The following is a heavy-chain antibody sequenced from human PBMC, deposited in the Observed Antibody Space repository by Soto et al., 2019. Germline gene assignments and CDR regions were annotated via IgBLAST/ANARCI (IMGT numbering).Heavy chain of an antibody. CDR2: ISYDGSNK. CDR1: GFTFSSYG. J-gene: IGHJ6*02. D-gene: IGHD3-22*01. CDR3: AKDSEGSGYFLYYYYGMDV. V-gene: IGHV3-30*18. Sequence: PGGSLRLSCAASGFTFSSYGMHWVRQAPGKGLEWVAVISYDGSNKYYADSVKGRFTISRDNSKNTLYLQMNSLRAEDTAVYYCAKDSEGSGYFLYYYYGMDVWGQGTTVTVSS.